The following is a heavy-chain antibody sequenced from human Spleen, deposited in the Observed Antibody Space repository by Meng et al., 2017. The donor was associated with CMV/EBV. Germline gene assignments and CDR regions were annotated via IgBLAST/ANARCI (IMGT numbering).Heavy chain of an antibody. J-gene: IGHJ6*02. CDR1: GFTFDEYA. CDR2: ISWNSVGI. Sequence: GGSLRLSCAASGFTFDEYAMHWVRQAPGKGLEWVSGISWNSVGIGYADSVKGRFTISRDNAKNSLYLQMNSLRAEDTAVYYCASELTGASPGGMDVWGQGTTVTVSS. V-gene: IGHV3-9*01. CDR3: ASELTGASPGGMDV. D-gene: IGHD7-27*01.